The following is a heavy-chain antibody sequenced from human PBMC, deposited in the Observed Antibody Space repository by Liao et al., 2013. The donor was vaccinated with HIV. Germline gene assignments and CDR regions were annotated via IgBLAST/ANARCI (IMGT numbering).Heavy chain of an antibody. CDR3: ARAGQWLRLRENAFDI. CDR2: IYYSGST. V-gene: IGHV4-30-4*08. J-gene: IGHJ3*02. Sequence: QVQLQESGPGLVKPSQTLSLTCTVSGGSISSGDYYWSWIRQPPGKGLEWIGYIYYSGSTNYNPSLKSRVTISVDTSKNQFSLKLSSVTAADTAVYYCARAGQWLRLRENAFDIWGQGTMVTVSS. CDR1: GGSISSGDYY. D-gene: IGHD5-12*01.